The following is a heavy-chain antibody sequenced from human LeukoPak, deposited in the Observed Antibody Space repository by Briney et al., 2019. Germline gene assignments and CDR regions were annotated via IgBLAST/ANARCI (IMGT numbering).Heavy chain of an antibody. J-gene: IGHJ4*02. CDR1: GFTFSSYS. Sequence: GGSLRLSCAASGFTFSSYSMNWVRQAPGKGLEWVSSISSSSSYIYYADSVKGRFTISRDNAKNSLYLQMNSLRAEDTAVYYCARGDSSGWYVPYYSDYWGQGTLVTVSS. CDR2: ISSSSSYI. D-gene: IGHD6-19*01. CDR3: ARGDSSGWYVPYYSDY. V-gene: IGHV3-21*01.